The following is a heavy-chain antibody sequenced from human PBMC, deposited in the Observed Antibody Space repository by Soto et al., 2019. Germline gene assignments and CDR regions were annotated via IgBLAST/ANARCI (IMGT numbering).Heavy chain of an antibody. CDR1: GDTFNFYT. Sequence: QVQLVQSGAEVKKPGSSVKVSCTASGDTFNFYTISWVRQAPGQGLEWMGRTIPMLGMADYPQKFQGRVTXXXDXXPRTVYMTLPRLRSEDTAVYYCATTYGSGSTAFDYWGQGTLVTVSS. J-gene: IGHJ4*02. V-gene: IGHV1-69*02. CDR2: TIPMLGMA. CDR3: ATTYGSGSTAFDY. D-gene: IGHD3-10*01.